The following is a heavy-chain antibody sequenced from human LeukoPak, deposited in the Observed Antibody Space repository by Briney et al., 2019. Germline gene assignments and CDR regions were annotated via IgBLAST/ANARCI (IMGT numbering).Heavy chain of an antibody. CDR2: IKQDGSEK. J-gene: IGHJ4*02. D-gene: IGHD6-13*01. V-gene: IGHV3-7*01. Sequence: GGSLRLSCAASGFTFSNYWMSWVRQAPGKGLEWVANIKQDGSEKYYVDSVKGRFTISRDNAKNSLYLQMNSLRADDTAVYYCARVRGSRCLDCWGQGTLVTVSS. CDR1: GFTFSNYW. CDR3: ARVRGSRCLDC.